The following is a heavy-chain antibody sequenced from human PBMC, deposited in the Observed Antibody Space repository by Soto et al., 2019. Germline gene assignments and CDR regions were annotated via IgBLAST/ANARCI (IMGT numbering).Heavy chain of an antibody. CDR2: TYYRSKWYN. D-gene: IGHD3-3*01. CDR1: GDSVSSNSAA. Sequence: PSQTLSLTCAISGDSVSSNSAAWNWIRQSPSRGLEWLGRTYYRSKWYNDYAVSVKSRITINPDTSKNQFSLQLNSVTPEDTAVYYCARAADYDFWSGYYYSFDPWGQGTLVTVSS. V-gene: IGHV6-1*01. CDR3: ARAADYDFWSGYYYSFDP. J-gene: IGHJ5*02.